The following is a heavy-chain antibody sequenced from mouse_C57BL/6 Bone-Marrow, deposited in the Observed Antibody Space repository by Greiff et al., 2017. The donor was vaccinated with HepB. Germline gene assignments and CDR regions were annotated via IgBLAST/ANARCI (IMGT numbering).Heavy chain of an antibody. CDR3: ARRGSTMITHWYFDV. D-gene: IGHD2-4*01. V-gene: IGHV5-12*01. CDR2: ISNGGGST. Sequence: DVQLVESGGGLVQPGGSLKLSCAASGFTFSDYYMYWVRQTPEKRLEWVAYISNGGGSTYYPDTVKGRFTISRDNAKNTLYLQMSRLKSEDTAMYYCARRGSTMITHWYFDVWGTGTTVTVSS. CDR1: GFTFSDYY. J-gene: IGHJ1*03.